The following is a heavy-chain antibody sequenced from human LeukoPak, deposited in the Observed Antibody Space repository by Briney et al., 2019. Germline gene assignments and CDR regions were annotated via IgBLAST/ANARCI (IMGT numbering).Heavy chain of an antibody. J-gene: IGHJ4*02. CDR1: GYSISGAYY. D-gene: IGHD3-22*01. CDR3: ARVTGYMIEDYFDY. Sequence: SETLSLTCTVSGYSISGAYYWGWIRQTPGKGLEWIGSINHSGSTNYNPSLKSRVTISVKTSKNQFSLKLSSVTAADTAVYYCARVTGYMIEDYFDYWGQGTLVTVSS. CDR2: INHSGST. V-gene: IGHV4-38-2*02.